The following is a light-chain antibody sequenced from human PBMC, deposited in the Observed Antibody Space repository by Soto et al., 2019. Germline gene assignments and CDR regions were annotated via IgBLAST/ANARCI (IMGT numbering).Light chain of an antibody. J-gene: IGKJ2*01. Sequence: DIQMTQSPSSLSASVGDRVSITCRASQSISSYLNWYRQKPGIAPKLLIYGSSTLQSGVPSRFSGSGSGTDFTLTISTLQPEDFATYYCQQSFSTPYTFSPGTIVEVK. CDR2: GSS. CDR1: QSISSY. CDR3: QQSFSTPYT. V-gene: IGKV1-39*01.